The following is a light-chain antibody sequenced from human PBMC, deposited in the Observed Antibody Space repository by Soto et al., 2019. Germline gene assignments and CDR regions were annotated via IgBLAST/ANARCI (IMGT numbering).Light chain of an antibody. CDR2: DTT. CDR3: LLSYSGALSV. CDR1: TGAVTSGHY. Sequence: QAVVTQEPSLTVSPGGTVTLTCGSSTGAVTSGHYPYWFQQKPGRAPRTLIYDTTNKHSWTPARFSGSLLGGKAALTLSGAQPEDEAEYYCLLSYSGALSVFGTGTKLTVL. V-gene: IGLV7-46*01. J-gene: IGLJ1*01.